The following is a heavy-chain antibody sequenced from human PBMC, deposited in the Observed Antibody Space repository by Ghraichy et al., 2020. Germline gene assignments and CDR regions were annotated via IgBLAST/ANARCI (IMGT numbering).Heavy chain of an antibody. D-gene: IGHD2-2*01. J-gene: IGHJ6*04. CDR2: IIPIFGTA. V-gene: IGHV1-69*06. CDR3: ARSIRGVLVPAGLMDV. CDR1: GGTFSSYA. Sequence: SVKVSCKASGGTFSSYAISWVRQAPGQGLEWMGGIIPIFGTANYAQKFQGRVTITADKSTSTAYMELSSLRSEDTAVYYCARSIRGVLVPAGLMDVWGKGTTVTVSS.